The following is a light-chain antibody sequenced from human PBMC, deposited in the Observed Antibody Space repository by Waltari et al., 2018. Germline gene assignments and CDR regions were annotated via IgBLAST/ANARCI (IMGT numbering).Light chain of an antibody. CDR3: QSYDSSLSGSV. V-gene: IGLV1-40*01. CDR2: VNN. J-gene: IGLJ2*01. Sequence: QSVLTQPPSVSGAPGQRVTISCTGSSSNIGAGYDVHWYQQLPGTAPKLLIYVNNNRPSGVPDRCSGSKSGTSASLAISGLQSEDGADYYCQSYDSSLSGSVFGGGTKLTVL. CDR1: SSNIGAGYD.